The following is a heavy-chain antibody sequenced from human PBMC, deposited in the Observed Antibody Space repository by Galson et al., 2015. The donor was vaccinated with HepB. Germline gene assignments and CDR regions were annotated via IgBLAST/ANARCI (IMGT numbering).Heavy chain of an antibody. V-gene: IGHV1-18*01. CDR3: ARGGADCSSTSCPEPRGGPPFDP. CDR1: GYTFTSYG. J-gene: IGHJ5*02. D-gene: IGHD2-2*01. CDR2: ISAYNGNT. Sequence: SVQVSCKASGYTFTSYGISWVRQAPGQGLEWMGWISAYNGNTHYAQKLQGRVTMTTDTSTSTAYMELRSLRSDDTAVYYWARGGADCSSTSCPEPRGGPPFDPWGQGTLVTVSS.